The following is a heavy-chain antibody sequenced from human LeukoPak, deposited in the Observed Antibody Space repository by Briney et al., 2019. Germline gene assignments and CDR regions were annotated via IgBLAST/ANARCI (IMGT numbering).Heavy chain of an antibody. CDR3: ARNPGDIVVVPAGFFDY. Sequence: PSETLSLTCTVSGGSISSSSYSWGWIRQPPGKGLEWIGSIYYSGSTYYNPSLKSRVTISVDTSKNQFSLKLSSVTAADTAVYYCARNPGDIVVVPAGFFDYWGQGTLVTVSS. CDR1: GGSISSSSYS. J-gene: IGHJ4*02. CDR2: IYYSGST. V-gene: IGHV4-39*01. D-gene: IGHD2-2*01.